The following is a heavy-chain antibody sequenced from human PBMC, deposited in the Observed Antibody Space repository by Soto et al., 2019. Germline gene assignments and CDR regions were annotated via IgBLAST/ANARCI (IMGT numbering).Heavy chain of an antibody. CDR3: ARSIVVGTALDY. CDR2: INAGNGNT. D-gene: IGHD2-21*02. CDR1: GYTFTSYA. V-gene: IGHV1-3*05. Sequence: QVQLVQSGAEEKKPGASVKVSCKASGYTFTSYAMHWVRQAPGQRLEWMGWINAGNGNTKYSQKFQGXVXLXRXXSASTAYMELSSLRSEDTAVYYWARSIVVGTALDYWGQGTLVTVSS. J-gene: IGHJ4*02.